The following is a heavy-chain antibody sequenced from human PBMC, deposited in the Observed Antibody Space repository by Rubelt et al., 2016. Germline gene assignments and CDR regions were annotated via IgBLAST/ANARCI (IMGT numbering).Heavy chain of an antibody. V-gene: IGHV3-7*01. CDR2: INQDGRDK. D-gene: IGHD3-3*01. CDR3: ARESKITIFGVVTDDAFDL. Sequence: KGLEWVANINQDGRDKYYVDSVRGRFTISRDNAKKSLYLQMNSLRADDTAVYYCARESKITIFGVVTDDAFDLWGEGTVVTVSS. J-gene: IGHJ3*01.